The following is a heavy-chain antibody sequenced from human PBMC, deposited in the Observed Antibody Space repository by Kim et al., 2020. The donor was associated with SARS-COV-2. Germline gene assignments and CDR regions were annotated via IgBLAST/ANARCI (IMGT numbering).Heavy chain of an antibody. CDR3: AKGTGGVNTPLHY. D-gene: IGHD3-16*01. Sequence: YAVSVEGRFTISRDNSNTILYLQMNSLRAEDTAVYYCAKGTGGVNTPLHYWGQGIVATVSS. V-gene: IGHV3-23*01. J-gene: IGHJ4*02.